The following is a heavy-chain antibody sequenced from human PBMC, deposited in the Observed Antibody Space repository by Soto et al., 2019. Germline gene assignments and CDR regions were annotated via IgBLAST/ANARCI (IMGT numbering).Heavy chain of an antibody. CDR3: ARHGSSRNSPNNYFDP. CDR2: IYYSGIT. J-gene: IGHJ5*02. Sequence: QLQLQESGPGLVKPSETLSLTCSVSGDSISSSNYYWGWIRQPPGKGLEWIGTIYYSGITYYNPSLKSRVTTSVDTSMNQFSLRLSSVTAADTAVYFCARHGSSRNSPNNYFDPWGQGTLVTVSS. CDR1: GDSISSSNYY. V-gene: IGHV4-39*01. D-gene: IGHD5-12*01.